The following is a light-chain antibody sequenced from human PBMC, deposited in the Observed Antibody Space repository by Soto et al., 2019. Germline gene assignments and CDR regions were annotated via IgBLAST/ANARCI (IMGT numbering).Light chain of an antibody. J-gene: IGLJ3*02. Sequence: QSVLTQAPSASGTPGQRVTISCSGSSSNIGSNTVSWYQQVPGTAPKLLIYSNDQRPSGVPDRFSGSKSGTSASLAIGGLRCEVGVDYYCAAWGDSRSVGVFGGGTNLPVL. V-gene: IGLV1-44*01. CDR1: SSNIGSNT. CDR2: SND. CDR3: AAWGDSRSVGV.